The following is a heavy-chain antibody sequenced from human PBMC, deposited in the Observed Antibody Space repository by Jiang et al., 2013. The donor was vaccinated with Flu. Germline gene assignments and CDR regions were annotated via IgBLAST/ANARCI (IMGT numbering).Heavy chain of an antibody. V-gene: IGHV4-39*07. Sequence: SGLVKPSETLSLSCTVSGGSISSSSFYWGWIRQPPGKGLEWIGNIYNSASTYYSPSLKSRVTISVDTSKNQLSLKLSSVTAADTAVYHCARLPVYCSGGTCYPHYFYYGFDVWGPGGHGHRLL. CDR1: GGSISSSSFY. J-gene: IGHJ6*02. CDR3: ARLPVYCSGGTCYPHYFYYGFDV. CDR2: IYNSAST. D-gene: IGHD2-15*01.